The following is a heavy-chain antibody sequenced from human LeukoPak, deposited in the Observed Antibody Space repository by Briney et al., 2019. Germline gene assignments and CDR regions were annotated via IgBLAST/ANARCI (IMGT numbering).Heavy chain of an antibody. V-gene: IGHV3-73*01. D-gene: IGHD4-17*01. Sequence: GGSLRLSCAASGFTFSGSAMHWVRQASGKGLEWIGRIRSRTHDYATAYPESVKGRFTISRDDLKNTAYLQMNSLKTVDTAVYYCTRLTIDYGDYMDGFDIWGQGTMVTVSS. CDR1: GFTFSGSA. CDR2: IRSRTHDYAT. CDR3: TRLTIDYGDYMDGFDI. J-gene: IGHJ3*02.